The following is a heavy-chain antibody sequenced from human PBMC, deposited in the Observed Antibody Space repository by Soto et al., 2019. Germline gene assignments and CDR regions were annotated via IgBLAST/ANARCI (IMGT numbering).Heavy chain of an antibody. CDR1: GGIFSTYA. CDR3: ARDRDDYGSGNYYNRIDF. J-gene: IGHJ4*02. Sequence: QVQLVQSGAEVKKPGSSVKVSCKASGGIFSTYAISWLRQAPGQGLEWMGGIIPLFGTPNYAQRFQGRVTFTADESTSTAYMERSRLRSEDTAVYYCARDRDDYGSGNYYNRIDFWGQGTLVTVSS. V-gene: IGHV1-69*01. CDR2: IIPLFGTP. D-gene: IGHD3-10*01.